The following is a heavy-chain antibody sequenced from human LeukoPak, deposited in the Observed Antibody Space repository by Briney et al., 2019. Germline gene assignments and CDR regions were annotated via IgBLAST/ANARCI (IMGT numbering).Heavy chain of an antibody. V-gene: IGHV4-34*01. CDR1: GGSISSYY. Sequence: PSETLSLTCTVSGGSISSYYWTWIRQPPGKGLEWIGEINHSGSTNDNPSLKSRVTISVETSKNQFTLKLSSVTAADTAVYYCARSWSYYDSMYGYWGQGTLVTVSS. CDR3: ARSWSYYDSMYGY. D-gene: IGHD3-22*01. CDR2: INHSGST. J-gene: IGHJ4*02.